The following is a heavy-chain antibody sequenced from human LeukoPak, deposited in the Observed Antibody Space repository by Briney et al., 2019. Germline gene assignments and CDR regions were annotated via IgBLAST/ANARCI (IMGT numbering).Heavy chain of an antibody. Sequence: GGSLRLSCAASGFTFSDYYVSCIRQPPGKGLEWVSYISGSGTTIYYADSVEGRFTISRDNAKNSVYLQMNSLRGEDTAVYFCARDGSRGAFDIWGQGTMVSVSS. D-gene: IGHD6-25*01. CDR1: GFTFSDYY. J-gene: IGHJ3*02. CDR2: ISGSGTTI. CDR3: ARDGSRGAFDI. V-gene: IGHV3-11*01.